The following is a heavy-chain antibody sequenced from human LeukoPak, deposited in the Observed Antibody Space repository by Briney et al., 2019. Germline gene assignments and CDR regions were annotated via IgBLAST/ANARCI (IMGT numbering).Heavy chain of an antibody. D-gene: IGHD2-8*02. Sequence: GGSLRLSCAASGFTFSSFAMNWVRQAPGKGLEWVSAISGSAGTAYYADSVKGRFTISRDNSKNTLYLQMNNLRAEDTALYYCARGYCTGNNCRPYYYYGMDVWGQGTTVTVSS. CDR1: GFTFSSFA. J-gene: IGHJ6*02. CDR3: ARGYCTGNNCRPYYYYGMDV. V-gene: IGHV3-23*01. CDR2: ISGSAGTA.